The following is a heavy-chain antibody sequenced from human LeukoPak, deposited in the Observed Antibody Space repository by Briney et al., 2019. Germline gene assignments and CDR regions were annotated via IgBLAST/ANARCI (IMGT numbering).Heavy chain of an antibody. V-gene: IGHV3-21*01. J-gene: IGHJ4*02. CDR1: GFTFGACT. D-gene: IGHD3-22*01. Sequence: GGSLRLSCAASGFTFGACTINWVRQAPGKGLEWVSCIFSRSESILYADSVKGRFTISRDNAKNSLYLQMGSLRVEDTAVYYCARDFFHSSDSRPFDYWGQGTLVTVSS. CDR2: IFSRSESI. CDR3: ARDFFHSSDSRPFDY.